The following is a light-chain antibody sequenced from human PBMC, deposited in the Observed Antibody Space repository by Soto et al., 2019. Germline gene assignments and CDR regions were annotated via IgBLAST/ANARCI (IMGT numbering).Light chain of an antibody. CDR2: DAS. CDR3: QQRSNWPWT. Sequence: EIVLTQSPATLSLSPGERATLSCRASQSVSSYLAWYQQKPGQPPRLLIYDASNRAPGIPARFSGSGSGTDFTLTISSLEPEDFAVYYCQQRSNWPWTFGQGTKVEIK. J-gene: IGKJ1*01. CDR1: QSVSSY. V-gene: IGKV3-11*01.